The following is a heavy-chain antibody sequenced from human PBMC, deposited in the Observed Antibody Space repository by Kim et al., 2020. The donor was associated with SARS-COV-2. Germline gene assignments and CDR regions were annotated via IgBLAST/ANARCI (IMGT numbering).Heavy chain of an antibody. CDR2: INPSGGST. J-gene: IGHJ4*02. Sequence: ASVKVSCKASGYTFTSYYMHWVRQAPGQGLEWMGIINPSGGSTSYAQKFQGRVTMTRDTSTSTAYMELSSLRSEDTAVYYCASSIAAAGHSFDYWGQGTLVTVSS. D-gene: IGHD6-13*01. V-gene: IGHV1-46*01. CDR3: ASSIAAAGHSFDY. CDR1: GYTFTSYY.